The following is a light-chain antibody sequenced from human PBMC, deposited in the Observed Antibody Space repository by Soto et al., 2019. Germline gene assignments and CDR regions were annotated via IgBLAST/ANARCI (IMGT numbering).Light chain of an antibody. J-gene: IGLJ2*01. Sequence: QSVLTQPPSVSAAPRQTVTISCSGGSSNIGKNAVNWYQQLPGKAPKLLIFYSDLLSSGVSDRFSGSKSGTSASLAISGLQSEDEGDYYCATWGDSLNGVVFGGGTKLTVL. CDR3: ATWGDSLNGVV. V-gene: IGLV1-36*01. CDR1: SSNIGKNA. CDR2: YSD.